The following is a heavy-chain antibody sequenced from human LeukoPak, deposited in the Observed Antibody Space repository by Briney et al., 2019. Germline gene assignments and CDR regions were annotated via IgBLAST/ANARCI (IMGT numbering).Heavy chain of an antibody. CDR3: DKGGIGHYFDY. V-gene: IGHV3-21*01. CDR1: GFTFSSYS. J-gene: IGHJ4*02. CDR2: ISSSSSYI. D-gene: IGHD3-16*01. Sequence: GGSLRLSCAASGFTFSSYSMNWVRQAPGKGLEWVSSISSSSSYIYYADSLKGRFTISRDNAKNSLYLQMNSLRAEDTAVYSRDKGGIGHYFDYWGQGTLVTVSS.